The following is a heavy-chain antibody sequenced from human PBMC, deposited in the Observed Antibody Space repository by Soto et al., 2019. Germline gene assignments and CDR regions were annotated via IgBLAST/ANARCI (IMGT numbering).Heavy chain of an antibody. CDR1: GYTFTGYY. CDR3: AREAYSSSWYPTEDYLDY. D-gene: IGHD6-13*01. Sequence: ASVKVSCKASGYTFTGYYMHWVRQAPGQGLEWMGWINPNSGGTNYAQKLQGRVTMTRDTSMSTAYMELRRLRSEDTAVYYCAREAYSSSWYPTEDYLDYWGQGTLVTVSS. J-gene: IGHJ4*02. CDR2: INPNSGGT. V-gene: IGHV1-2*02.